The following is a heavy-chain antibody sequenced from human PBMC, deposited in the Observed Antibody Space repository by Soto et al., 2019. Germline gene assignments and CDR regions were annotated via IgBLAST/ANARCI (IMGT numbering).Heavy chain of an antibody. CDR1: EFTFSSYS. D-gene: IGHD3-3*01. J-gene: IGHJ6*02. CDR2: VNGGGDST. CDR3: ARGHFGVTMDV. Sequence: EVQLLESGGGLVQPGGSLSLSCAASEFTFSSYSMIWVRQAPGKGLEWVSGVNGGGDSTYYAESVKGRFTISRDNSKQTLYLQLNCLRAEETAVFLFARGHFGVTMDVWGQGTTVTVSS. V-gene: IGHV3-23*01.